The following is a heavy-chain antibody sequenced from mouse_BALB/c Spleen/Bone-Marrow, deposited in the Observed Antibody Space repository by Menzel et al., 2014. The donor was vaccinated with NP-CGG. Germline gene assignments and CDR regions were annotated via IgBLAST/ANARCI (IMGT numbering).Heavy chain of an antibody. Sequence: EVKVVESGGGLVQPGGSRKLSSAASGFTFSSFGMHWVRQAPEKGLEWVAYISSGSSTIYYADTVKGRFTISRDNPKNTLFLQMTSLRSEDTAMYYCARGGNFAWFAYWGQGTLVTVSA. CDR2: ISSGSSTI. V-gene: IGHV5-17*02. D-gene: IGHD2-1*01. J-gene: IGHJ3*01. CDR1: GFTFSSFG. CDR3: ARGGNFAWFAY.